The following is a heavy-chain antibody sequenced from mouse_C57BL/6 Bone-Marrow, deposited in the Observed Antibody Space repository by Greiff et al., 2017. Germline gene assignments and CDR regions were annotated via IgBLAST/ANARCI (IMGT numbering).Heavy chain of an antibody. CDR3: ARSSTFFYYFDY. V-gene: IGHV1-47*01. CDR2: FHPYNDDT. CDR1: GYTFTTYT. Sequence: QVQLQQSGAELVKPGASVKMSCKASGYTFTTYTIEWMKQNHGKSLEWIGNFHPYNDDTKYNEKFKGKATLTVEKSSNTVYLELTLLTSDDSAVDYYARSSTFFYYFDYWGQGTTLTVSS. J-gene: IGHJ2*01. D-gene: IGHD5-1*01.